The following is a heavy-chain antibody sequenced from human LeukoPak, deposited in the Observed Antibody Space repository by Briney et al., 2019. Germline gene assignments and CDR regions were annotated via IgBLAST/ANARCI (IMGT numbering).Heavy chain of an antibody. D-gene: IGHD6-19*01. CDR2: ISSSSSYI. CDR1: GFTFSSYS. V-gene: IGHV3-21*01. Sequence: GGSLRLSCAASGFTFSSYSMNWVRQAPGKGLEWVSSISSSSSYIYYADSVKGRFTISRDNAKNSLYLQMNSLRAEDTAVYYCAREWLISMPYFDYWGQGTLVTVSS. CDR3: AREWLISMPYFDY. J-gene: IGHJ4*02.